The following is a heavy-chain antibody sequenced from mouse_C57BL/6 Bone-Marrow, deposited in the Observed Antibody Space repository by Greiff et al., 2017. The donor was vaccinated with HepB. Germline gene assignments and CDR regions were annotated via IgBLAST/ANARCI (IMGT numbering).Heavy chain of an antibody. Sequence: EVQRVESGGGLVKPGGSLKLSCAASGFTFSSYAMSWVRQTPEKRLEWVATISDGGSYTYYPDNVKGRFTISRDNAKNNLYLQMSHLKSEDTAMYYCARAITTVYFDYWGQGTTLTVSS. J-gene: IGHJ2*01. CDR1: GFTFSSYA. CDR2: ISDGGSYT. CDR3: ARAITTVYFDY. V-gene: IGHV5-4*01. D-gene: IGHD1-1*01.